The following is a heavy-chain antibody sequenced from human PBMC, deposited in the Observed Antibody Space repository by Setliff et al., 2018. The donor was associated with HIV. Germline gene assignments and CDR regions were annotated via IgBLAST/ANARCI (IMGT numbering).Heavy chain of an antibody. CDR3: ARGGIAVAGPWYFDL. V-gene: IGHV4-59*11. Sequence: SETLSLTCTVSGGSISSHYWSWIRQPPGKGLEWIGSIYYSGSTNYNPSLKSRVTISVDTSKNQFSLKLSSVTAADTAVYYCARGGIAVAGPWYFDLWGRGTLVTVSS. J-gene: IGHJ2*01. D-gene: IGHD6-19*01. CDR2: IYYSGST. CDR1: GGSISSHY.